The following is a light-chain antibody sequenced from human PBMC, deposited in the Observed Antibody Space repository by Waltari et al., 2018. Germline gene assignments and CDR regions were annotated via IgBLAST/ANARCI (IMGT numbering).Light chain of an antibody. CDR2: EVS. CDR1: NSDVGGYNY. Sequence: QSALTQPASVSGSPGPSITISCPGTNSDVGGYNYVSWYQQHPGKAPKLMIYEVSNRPSGVSYRFSGSKSANTASLTISGLQAEDEADYYCASYSSFNTLGIFGTGTKVTVL. CDR3: ASYSSFNTLGI. V-gene: IGLV2-14*01. J-gene: IGLJ1*01.